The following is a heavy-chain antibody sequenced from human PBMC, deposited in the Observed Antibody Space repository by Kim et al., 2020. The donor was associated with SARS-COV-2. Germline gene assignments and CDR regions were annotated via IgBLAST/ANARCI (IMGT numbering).Heavy chain of an antibody. D-gene: IGHD6-13*01. CDR3: AKDGMESSSWAYYYYGMDV. Sequence: GGSLRLSCAASGFTFGDYAMHWVRQAPGKGLEWVSGISWNSGSIGYADSVKGRFTISRDNAKNSLYLQMNSLRAEDTALYYCAKDGMESSSWAYYYYGMDVWGQGTTVTVSS. V-gene: IGHV3-9*01. CDR1: GFTFGDYA. CDR2: ISWNSGSI. J-gene: IGHJ6*02.